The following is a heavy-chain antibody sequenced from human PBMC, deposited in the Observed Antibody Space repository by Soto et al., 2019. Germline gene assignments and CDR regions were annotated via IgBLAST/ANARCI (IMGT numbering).Heavy chain of an antibody. CDR2: IYYSGST. CDR3: ARDPRYYESSGYAGL. J-gene: IGHJ4*02. D-gene: IGHD3-22*01. Sequence: SETLSLTCTVSGGSISSSSYYWGWIRQHPGKGLEWIGYIYYSGSTYYNPSLKSRVTISVDTSKNQFSLKLSSVTAADTAVDYCARDPRYYESSGYAGLWGKGTRVTVSX. V-gene: IGHV4-31*03. CDR1: GGSISSSSYY.